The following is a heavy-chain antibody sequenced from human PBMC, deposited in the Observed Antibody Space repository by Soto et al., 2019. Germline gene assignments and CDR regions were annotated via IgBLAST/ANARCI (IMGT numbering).Heavy chain of an antibody. CDR3: AKDRGPTDIVVVAAATDLGH. D-gene: IGHD2-15*01. Sequence: QVQLVQSGAEVKKPGASVKVSCKASGYTFTSYGISWVRQAPGQGLEWMGWISVYTGDTNYAQKFQGRVTMTTDTSTSTAYIEMRSLRSDDTAVYYCAKDRGPTDIVVVAAATDLGHWGQGTLVTVSS. CDR2: ISVYTGDT. V-gene: IGHV1-18*01. CDR1: GYTFTSYG. J-gene: IGHJ1*01.